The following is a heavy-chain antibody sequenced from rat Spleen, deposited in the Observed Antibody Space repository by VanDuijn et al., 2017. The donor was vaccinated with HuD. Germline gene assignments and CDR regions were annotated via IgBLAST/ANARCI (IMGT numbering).Heavy chain of an antibody. Sequence: QVQLQQSGAEVAKPGSSVKISCKTSGYTFTSYDINWIKQTTGQGLDYIGYINTGSGGTYYNEKVKGKAALTVDKSSSTAFMQLSSLTPEDTAVYYCASRASFYWYFDFWGPGTMVTVSS. CDR3: ASRASFYWYFDF. CDR2: INTGSGGT. V-gene: IGHV1-57*01. J-gene: IGHJ1*01. CDR1: GYTFTSYD.